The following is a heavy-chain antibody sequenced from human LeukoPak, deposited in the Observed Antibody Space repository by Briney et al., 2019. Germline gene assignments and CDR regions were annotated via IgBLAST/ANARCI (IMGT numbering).Heavy chain of an antibody. J-gene: IGHJ4*02. V-gene: IGHV1-46*01. CDR2: INPSGGST. CDR1: GYTFTGYY. Sequence: VASVKVSCKASGYTFTGYYMHWVRQAPGQGLEWMGIINPSGGSTSYAQKFQGRVTMTRDTSTSTVYMELSSLRSEDTAVYYCARDGYNLGYFDYWGQGTLVTVSS. CDR3: ARDGYNLGYFDY. D-gene: IGHD5-24*01.